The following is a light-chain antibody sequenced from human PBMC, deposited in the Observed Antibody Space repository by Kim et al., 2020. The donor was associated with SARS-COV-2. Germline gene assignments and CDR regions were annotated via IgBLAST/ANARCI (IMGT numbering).Light chain of an antibody. CDR2: GKS. V-gene: IGLV3-19*01. Sequence: SSELTQDPAVSVALGQTVRLTCQGDSLKNYYATWYQQRPGQAPLLVLYGKSKRPSGIQDRFSGSASGNTASLTITGAQAEDEADYYCTSRDSSGDHVVFG. CDR1: SLKNYY. CDR3: TSRDSSGDHVV. J-gene: IGLJ2*01.